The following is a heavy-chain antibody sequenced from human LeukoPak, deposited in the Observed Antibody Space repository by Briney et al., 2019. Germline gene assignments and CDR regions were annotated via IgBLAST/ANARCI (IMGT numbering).Heavy chain of an antibody. CDR3: AKDRALWEVSTGDAVDI. CDR1: GAAISSRGYY. J-gene: IGHJ3*02. V-gene: IGHV4-31*03. Sequence: SETLSLTCTVSGAAISSRGYYWNWIRQHPGKGLEWIGYTAYSGTTNYNPSLKSRASISQDTSRNQLSLKLKSVTAADTAVYYCAKDRALWEVSTGDAVDIWGQGTMVTVSS. CDR2: TAYSGTT. D-gene: IGHD1-26*01.